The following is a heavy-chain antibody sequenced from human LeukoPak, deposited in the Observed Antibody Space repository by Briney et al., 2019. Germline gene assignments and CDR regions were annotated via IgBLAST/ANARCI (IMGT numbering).Heavy chain of an antibody. CDR2: ISYDGSNK. Sequence: GVSLRLSCAPSGFPFNRYGMHWVRRATGKGLEWVAVISYDGSNKYCADSVKGRFTISRDNYKNTLYLQMNSLRAEDTAVYYCAKQSGGDRGHLDFWGQGTLVTVSS. J-gene: IGHJ4*02. CDR1: GFPFNRYG. V-gene: IGHV3-30*18. D-gene: IGHD2-21*02. CDR3: AKQSGGDRGHLDF.